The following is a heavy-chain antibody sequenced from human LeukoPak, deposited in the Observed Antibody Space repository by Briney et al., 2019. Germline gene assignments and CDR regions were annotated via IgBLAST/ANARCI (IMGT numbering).Heavy chain of an antibody. D-gene: IGHD4-17*01. CDR3: ARLNFGDDY. V-gene: IGHV3-66*01. CDR1: GFTVSIKY. CDR2: IYGSTSA. Sequence: PGRSLRLACAASGFTVSIKYINWVRHAPGKGLEWVSRIYGSTSADYADSVKARFTISRDNSMNTVYLQMNSLRAEDTAIYYCARLNFGDDYWGQGTLVAVSS. J-gene: IGHJ4*02.